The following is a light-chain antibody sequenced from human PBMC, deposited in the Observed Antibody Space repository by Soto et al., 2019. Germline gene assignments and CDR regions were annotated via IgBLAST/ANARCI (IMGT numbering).Light chain of an antibody. V-gene: IGLV2-14*01. CDR3: YSYTSSSTYV. Sequence: HSDLTQHASVSGTPGEPLTISCSGTGSDVGAYNYVSWYQQHPAKAPKLIIYDVSNRPSGVSDRFSGSKSGNTASLTISGLHAEDEADYYCYSYTSSSTYVFGSGT. J-gene: IGLJ1*01. CDR2: DVS. CDR1: GSDVGAYNY.